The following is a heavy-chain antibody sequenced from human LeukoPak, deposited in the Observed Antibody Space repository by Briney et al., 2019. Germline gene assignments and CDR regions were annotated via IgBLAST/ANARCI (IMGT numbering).Heavy chain of an antibody. CDR3: ARAPGSGSYLDY. D-gene: IGHD1-26*01. J-gene: IGHJ4*02. Sequence: SETLSLTCTVSGGSISSSSYYWGWIRQPPGKGLEWIGSIYYSGSTYYNPSLKSRVTISVDTSKNQFSLKLSSVTAADTAVYYCARAPGSGSYLDYWGQGTLVTVSS. CDR1: GGSISSSSYY. CDR2: IYYSGST. V-gene: IGHV4-39*01.